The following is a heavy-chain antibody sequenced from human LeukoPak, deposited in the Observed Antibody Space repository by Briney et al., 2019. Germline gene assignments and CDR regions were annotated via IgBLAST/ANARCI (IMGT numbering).Heavy chain of an antibody. CDR2: IYYSGTT. CDR1: GGSISSSSYS. V-gene: IGHV4-39*01. CDR3: ARLRFDFWSGYTHPYFDY. J-gene: IGHJ4*02. D-gene: IGHD3-3*01. Sequence: PSETLSLTCTVSGGSISSSSYSRGWIRQPPGKGLEWIGSIYYSGTTYYNPSLKSRVTISVDTSKIQFSVKLSSVAATDTAVYFCARLRFDFWSGYTHPYFDYWGQGTLVTVSS.